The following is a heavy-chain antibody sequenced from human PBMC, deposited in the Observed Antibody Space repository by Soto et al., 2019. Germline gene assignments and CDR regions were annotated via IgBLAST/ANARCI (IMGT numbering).Heavy chain of an antibody. J-gene: IGHJ4*02. CDR1: RFTFSSYW. CDR3: ARDTGMDYYSRGYSLGAFDY. CDR2: IKQDGSEK. V-gene: IGHV3-7*03. Sequence: PGGSLRLSCAASRFTFSSYWMGWVRQAPGKGLAWVANIKQDGSEKYYVDSVKGRFAISRDNAKNSLYLQMNSLRAEDTAVYYCARDTGMDYYSRGYSLGAFDYWGQGTLVTVSS. D-gene: IGHD3-22*01.